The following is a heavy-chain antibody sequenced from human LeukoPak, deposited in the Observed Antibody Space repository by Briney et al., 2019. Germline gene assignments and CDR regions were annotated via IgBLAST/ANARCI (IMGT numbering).Heavy chain of an antibody. J-gene: IGHJ4*02. CDR1: GFTFSSYS. Sequence: GESLRLSCAASGFTFSSYSMNWVRQAPGKGLEWVASISGSSSYIYYADSVEGRFTISRDNAKNSLYLQMNSLRAEDTAVYYCARTEMATITYFDYWGQGTLVTVSS. D-gene: IGHD5-24*01. CDR3: ARTEMATITYFDY. V-gene: IGHV3-21*01. CDR2: ISGSSSYI.